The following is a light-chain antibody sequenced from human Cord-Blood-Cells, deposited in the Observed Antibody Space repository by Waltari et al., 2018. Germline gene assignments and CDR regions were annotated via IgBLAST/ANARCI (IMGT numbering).Light chain of an antibody. CDR2: EGS. V-gene: IGLV2-23*01. J-gene: IGLJ3*02. Sequence: QSALTQPASVSGSPGQSITIPRTDTSRDVGSYNFVSWYQQHPGKAPKHLIYEGSKRPSGVSNRFSGSKSGNTASLTISGLQAEDEADYYCCSYAGSSTWVFGGGTKLTVL. CDR1: SRDVGSYNF. CDR3: CSYAGSSTWV.